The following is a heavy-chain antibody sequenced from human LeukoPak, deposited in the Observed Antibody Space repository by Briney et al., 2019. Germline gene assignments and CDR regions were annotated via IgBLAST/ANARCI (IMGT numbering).Heavy chain of an antibody. D-gene: IGHD6-19*01. CDR2: ISSSGSTI. V-gene: IGHV3-48*04. CDR3: ARERGIAVAGPYYYYYGMDV. Sequence: GGSLRLSCAASGFTFSSYSMNWVRQAPGKGLEWVSYISSSGSTIYYADSVKGRFTISRDNAKNSLYLQMNSLRAEDTAVYYCARERGIAVAGPYYYYYGMDVWGQGTTVTVSS. CDR1: GFTFSSYS. J-gene: IGHJ6*02.